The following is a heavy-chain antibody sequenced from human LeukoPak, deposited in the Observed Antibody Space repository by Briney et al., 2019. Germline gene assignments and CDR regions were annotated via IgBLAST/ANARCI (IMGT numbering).Heavy chain of an antibody. CDR2: IYHSGST. CDR1: GGSISSSNW. J-gene: IGHJ6*02. CDR3: ASSSSSDYYGMDV. Sequence: SETLSLTCAVSGGSISSSNWWSWVRQPPGKGLEWIGEIYHSGSTNYNPSLKSRVTILVDKSKNQFSLKLSSVTAADTAVYYCASSSSSDYYGMDVWSQGTTVTVSS. V-gene: IGHV4-4*02. D-gene: IGHD6-6*01.